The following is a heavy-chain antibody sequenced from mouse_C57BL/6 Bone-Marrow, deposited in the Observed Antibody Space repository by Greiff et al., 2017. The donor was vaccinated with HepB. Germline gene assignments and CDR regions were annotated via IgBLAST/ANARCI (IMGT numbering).Heavy chain of an antibody. D-gene: IGHD2-4*01. CDR3: AREGAYDYAFDY. Sequence: ESGPGLVKPSQSLSLTCSVTGYSITSGYYWNWIRQFPGNKLEWMGYISYDGSNNYNPSLKNRISITRDTSKNQFLLKLNSVTTEDTATYYCAREGAYDYAFDYWGQGTTLTVSS. CDR1: GYSITSGYY. V-gene: IGHV3-6*01. J-gene: IGHJ2*01. CDR2: ISYDGSN.